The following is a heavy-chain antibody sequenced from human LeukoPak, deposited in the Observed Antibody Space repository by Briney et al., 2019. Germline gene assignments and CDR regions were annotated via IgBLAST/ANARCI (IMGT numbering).Heavy chain of an antibody. J-gene: IGHJ4*02. CDR1: GYTFTSYG. V-gene: IGHV1-18*04. Sequence: ASVKVSCKASGYTFTSYGISWVRQAPGQGLKWIGWISAYNGNTNYAQKLQGRVTMTTDNSTSTVYMQMRSLRSDDTAVYYCARDGMVRGPGGYWGQGTLVTVSS. D-gene: IGHD3-10*01. CDR2: ISAYNGNT. CDR3: ARDGMVRGPGGY.